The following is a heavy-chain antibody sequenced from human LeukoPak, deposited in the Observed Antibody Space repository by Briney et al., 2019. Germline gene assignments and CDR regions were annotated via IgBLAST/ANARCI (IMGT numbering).Heavy chain of an antibody. CDR2: MNPNSGNT. CDR1: GYTFTSYD. V-gene: IGHV1-8*03. CDR3: AVYCSSTSCPFDY. Sequence: ASVKVSCKASGYTFTSYDINWVRQATGQGLEWMGWMNPNSGNTGYAQKFHGRVTITRNTSISTASLALSTLSSADTAVYYCAVYCSSTSCPFDYWGQGTLVTVSS. J-gene: IGHJ4*02. D-gene: IGHD2-2*01.